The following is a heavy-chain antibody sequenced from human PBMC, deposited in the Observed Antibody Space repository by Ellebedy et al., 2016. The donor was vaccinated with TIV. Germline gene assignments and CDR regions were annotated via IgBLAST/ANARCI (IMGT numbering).Heavy chain of an antibody. CDR3: AEEGGSSRGASGMDV. CDR2: ISSADSP. J-gene: IGHJ6*02. D-gene: IGHD6-6*01. Sequence: GESLKISCAASGFTFSSYAMTWVRQAPGKGPEWVSSISSADSPYFADSVKGRFTISRDNSKNTLYLQMNSLRVDDTAVYYCAEEGGSSRGASGMDVWGQGTAVVVSS. CDR1: GFTFSSYA. V-gene: IGHV3-23*01.